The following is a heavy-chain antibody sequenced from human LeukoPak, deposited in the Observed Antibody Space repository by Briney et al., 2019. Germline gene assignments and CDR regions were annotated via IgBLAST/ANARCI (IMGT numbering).Heavy chain of an antibody. CDR2: INTDGSST. V-gene: IGHV3-74*01. J-gene: IGHJ4*02. CDR1: GFTFSSYW. D-gene: IGHD2-2*01. Sequence: SGGSLRLSCAASGFTFSSYWMHWVPQAPGKGLMWVSRINTDGSSTTYADSVKGRFTISRDNAKNTLYLQMNSLRAEDTAVYYCARESRYCSSTSCYRPEDYWGQGTLVTVSS. CDR3: ARESRYCSSTSCYRPEDY.